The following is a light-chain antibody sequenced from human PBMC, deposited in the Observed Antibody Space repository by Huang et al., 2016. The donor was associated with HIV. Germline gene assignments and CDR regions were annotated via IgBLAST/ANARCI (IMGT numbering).Light chain of an antibody. J-gene: IGKJ5*01. V-gene: IGKV3-11*01. CDR2: DAS. Sequence: EIVFTQSPATLSLSPVERATLSCRASQSVSRNLGWYQQKFGQAPRLFIYDASTRATGLPARFSGSGSGTNFTLTISSLEPEDCAVYYCQQRDTFGPGTRLEIK. CDR3: QQRDT. CDR1: QSVSRN.